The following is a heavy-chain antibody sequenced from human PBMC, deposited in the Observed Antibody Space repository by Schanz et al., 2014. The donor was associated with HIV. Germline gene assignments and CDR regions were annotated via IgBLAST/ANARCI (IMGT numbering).Heavy chain of an antibody. CDR3: ARGRFCSGGSCYHDY. CDR2: IIPIYGAA. Sequence: QVQLVQSGAEVKKPGSSVKVSCKASGGTFNIYTISWVRQAPGQGLEWVGGIIPIYGAAHYAQKLQGRVSINADDATNTAYLELSRLSSDDTAVYYCARGRFCSGGSCYHDYWGQGTLVTVSS. CDR1: GGTFNIYT. V-gene: IGHV1-69*01. J-gene: IGHJ4*02. D-gene: IGHD2-15*01.